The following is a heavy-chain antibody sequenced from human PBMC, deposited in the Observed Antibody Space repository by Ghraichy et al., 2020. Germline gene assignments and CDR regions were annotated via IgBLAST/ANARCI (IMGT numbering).Heavy chain of an antibody. CDR3: ARDNGYSPGHIYYYYYYGMDL. V-gene: IGHV1-2*02. D-gene: IGHD4-11*01. CDR2: INPNSGGT. J-gene: IGHJ6*02. Sequence: ASVKVSCKASGYTFTGYYMHWVRQAPGQGLEWMGWINPNSGGTNYAQKFQGRVTMTRDTSISTAYMELSRLKSDDTAVYYCARDNGYSPGHIYYYYYYGMDLWGQGTTVTVSS. CDR1: GYTFTGYY.